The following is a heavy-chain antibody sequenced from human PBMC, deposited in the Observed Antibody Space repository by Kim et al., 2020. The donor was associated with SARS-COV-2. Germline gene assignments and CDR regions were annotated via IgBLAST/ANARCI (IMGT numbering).Heavy chain of an antibody. CDR2: IRSKAYGGTT. V-gene: IGHV3-49*04. CDR3: TRGSGWYFIHY. Sequence: GGSLRLSCTASGFTFGDYAMSWVRQAPGKGLEWVGFIRSKAYGGTTEYAASVKGRFTISRDDSKSIAYLQMNSLKTEDTAVYYCTRGSGWYFIHYWGQGTLVTVSS. D-gene: IGHD6-19*01. CDR1: GFTFGDYA. J-gene: IGHJ4*02.